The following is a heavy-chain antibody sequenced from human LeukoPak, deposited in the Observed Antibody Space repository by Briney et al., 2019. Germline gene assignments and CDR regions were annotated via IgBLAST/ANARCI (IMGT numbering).Heavy chain of an antibody. CDR2: VKYDGSTT. Sequence: GGSLRLSCAASGFTFSAYWMHWVRQAPGKGLVWVSRVKYDGSTTTYTDSVKGRFTISRDNAKNILYLQMNSLRVEDTAVYYCARDLDWLLFDYWGQGTLVTVSS. CDR3: ARDLDWLLFDY. J-gene: IGHJ4*02. CDR1: GFTFSAYW. D-gene: IGHD3-9*01. V-gene: IGHV3-74*01.